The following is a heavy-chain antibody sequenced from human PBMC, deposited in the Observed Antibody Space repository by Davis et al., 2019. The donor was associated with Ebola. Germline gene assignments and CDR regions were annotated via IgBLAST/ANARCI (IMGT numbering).Heavy chain of an antibody. CDR3: AKDTSNIWFDI. CDR2: ISSSSNYI. CDR1: GFTFSTYS. J-gene: IGHJ3*02. Sequence: PGGSLRLSCAVSGFTFSTYSMNWVRQAPGKGLEWVSFISSSSNYIYYADSVKGRFTISRDNSKNTLYLQMNGLRVEDTAIYYCAKDTSNIWFDIWGQGTNVTVSS. V-gene: IGHV3-21*04. D-gene: IGHD1-26*01.